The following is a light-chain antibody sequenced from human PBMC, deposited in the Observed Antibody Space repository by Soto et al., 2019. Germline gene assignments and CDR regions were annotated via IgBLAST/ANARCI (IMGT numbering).Light chain of an antibody. Sequence: EIGLTQSPGTLSLSAGERATLSCRASQSVGSSYLAWYQQKPGQAPTVLIYGASSRATGIPDRFSGSGSGTDFTLTISRLEPEDFAVYYCQNYDTSPTFGQGTKVDIK. V-gene: IGKV3-20*01. CDR3: QNYDTSPT. J-gene: IGKJ1*01. CDR2: GAS. CDR1: QSVGSSY.